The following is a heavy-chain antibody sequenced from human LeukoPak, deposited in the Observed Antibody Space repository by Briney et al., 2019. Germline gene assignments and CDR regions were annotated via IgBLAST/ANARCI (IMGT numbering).Heavy chain of an antibody. CDR3: ARDSSGWRADAFDI. J-gene: IGHJ3*02. D-gene: IGHD6-19*01. Sequence: SVKVSCKASGGTFSSYAINWVRQAPGQGLEWMGGIIPIFGTANYAQKFQGRVTITADESTSTAYMELSSLRSEDTAVYYCARDSSGWRADAFDIWGQGTMVTVSS. CDR2: IIPIFGTA. CDR1: GGTFSSYA. V-gene: IGHV1-69*01.